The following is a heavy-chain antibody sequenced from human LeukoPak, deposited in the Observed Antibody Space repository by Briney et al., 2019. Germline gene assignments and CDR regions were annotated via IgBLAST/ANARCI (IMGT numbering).Heavy chain of an antibody. V-gene: IGHV4-59*01. CDR1: GGFISSYY. J-gene: IGHJ3*02. Sequence: SATLSLTCTVSGGFISSYYWSWVRQPPGKGLEWLGYIKYKGSTNYKPSLKSRAPTSVETSKNQFTLKLSSVNAADTAVIYCALGRRGSCLSVHFESWGQGTMVT. CDR2: IKYKGST. CDR3: ALGRRGSCLSVHFES. D-gene: IGHD1-26*01.